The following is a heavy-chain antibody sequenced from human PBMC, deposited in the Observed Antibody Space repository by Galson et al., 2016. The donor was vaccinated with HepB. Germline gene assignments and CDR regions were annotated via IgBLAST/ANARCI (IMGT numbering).Heavy chain of an antibody. V-gene: IGHV3-11*01. Sequence: SLRLSCAASGFTFSAHYMSWIRQAPGPGLEWTSYIDSSGRPLYYAASVKGRFTISRDNVRHTLYLGMNGLRDEETAIYYCTRDAYTSSKVEHGGQGTTVIVSS. CDR1: GFTFSAHY. D-gene: IGHD1/OR15-1a*01. J-gene: IGHJ6*02. CDR2: IDSSGRPL. CDR3: TRDAYTSSKVEH.